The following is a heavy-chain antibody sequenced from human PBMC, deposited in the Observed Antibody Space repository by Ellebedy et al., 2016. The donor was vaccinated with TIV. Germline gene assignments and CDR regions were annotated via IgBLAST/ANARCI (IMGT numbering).Heavy chain of an antibody. CDR3: ARGGASSSWFWRN. J-gene: IGHJ4*02. D-gene: IGHD6-13*01. CDR2: IQKHGGEK. CDR1: EFYFGDDW. V-gene: IGHV3-7*03. Sequence: GESLKISCAAFEFYFGDDWMTWVRQAPGKGLEWVANIQKHGGEKYYVDSVKGRFTISRDDPKNSFYLEMSSLTDDYTAVYYCARGGASSSWFWRNWGQGTRVTVSS.